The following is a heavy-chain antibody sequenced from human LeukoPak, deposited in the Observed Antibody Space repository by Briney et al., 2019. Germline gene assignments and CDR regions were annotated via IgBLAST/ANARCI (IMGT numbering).Heavy chain of an antibody. Sequence: SETLSLTCTVSGGSISSYYWSWIRQPPGKGLEWIGYIYCSGSTNYNPSLKSRVTISVDTSKNQFSLKLSSVTAADTAVYYCARQTMVRGKYYYYYYGMDVWGQGTTVTVSS. CDR3: ARQTMVRGKYYYYYYGMDV. CDR2: IYCSGST. J-gene: IGHJ6*02. D-gene: IGHD3-10*01. CDR1: GGSISSYY. V-gene: IGHV4-59*01.